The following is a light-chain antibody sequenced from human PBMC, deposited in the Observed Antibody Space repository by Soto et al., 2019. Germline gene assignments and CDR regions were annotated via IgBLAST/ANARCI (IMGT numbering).Light chain of an antibody. CDR1: QNINSY. Sequence: DIQMTQSPSSLSASVGDRVTITCQASQNINSYLNWYQQKPGKAPKLLIYAASSLQSGVPSRFSGSGSGTDFTLTISSLQPEDFATYYCQQSYSTPPKFGQGTKVDIK. V-gene: IGKV1-39*01. CDR3: QQSYSTPPK. J-gene: IGKJ1*01. CDR2: AAS.